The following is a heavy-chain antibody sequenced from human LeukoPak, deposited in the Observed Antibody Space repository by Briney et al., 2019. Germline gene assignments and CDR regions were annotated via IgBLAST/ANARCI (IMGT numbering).Heavy chain of an antibody. CDR3: AKEASRYSGSYYVYWFDP. Sequence: GASVKVSCKASGYTFPDFYMHWVRQAPGQGLEWMGWINPNSGGTNYAQKFQGRVTLTRDTSISTAYMELSSLRSDDTAVYYCAKEASRYSGSYYVYWFDPWGQGTLVTVSS. D-gene: IGHD1-26*01. V-gene: IGHV1-2*02. CDR1: GYTFPDFY. J-gene: IGHJ5*02. CDR2: INPNSGGT.